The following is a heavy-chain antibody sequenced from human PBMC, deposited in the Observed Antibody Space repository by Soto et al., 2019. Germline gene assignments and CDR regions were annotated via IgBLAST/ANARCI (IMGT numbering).Heavy chain of an antibody. CDR2: ISGSGGST. Sequence: EVQLLESGGGWVQPGGFLRLSCVASGFTFRNYAMSWVRQAPGKGLEWVSTISGSGGSTYYADSVKGRFTISRDNSQNTLYLQMNSLRAEDTAVYYCAKTTVIVGYYYGMDVWGQGTTVTVSS. CDR3: AKTTVIVGYYYGMDV. V-gene: IGHV3-23*01. J-gene: IGHJ6*02. CDR1: GFTFRNYA. D-gene: IGHD4-17*01.